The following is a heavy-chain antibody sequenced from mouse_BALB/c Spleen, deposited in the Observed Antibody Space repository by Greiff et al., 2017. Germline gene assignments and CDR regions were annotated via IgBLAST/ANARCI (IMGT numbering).Heavy chain of an antibody. D-gene: IGHD2-1*01. Sequence: QVQLQQSGAELVRPGTSVKVSCKASGYAFTNYLIEWVKQRPGQGLEWIGVINPGSGGTNYNEKFKGKATLTADKSSSTAYMQLSSLTSDDSAVYFCAREDYGNYDYFDYWGQGTTLTVSS. V-gene: IGHV1-54*01. CDR2: INPGSGGT. J-gene: IGHJ2*01. CDR3: AREDYGNYDYFDY. CDR1: GYAFTNYL.